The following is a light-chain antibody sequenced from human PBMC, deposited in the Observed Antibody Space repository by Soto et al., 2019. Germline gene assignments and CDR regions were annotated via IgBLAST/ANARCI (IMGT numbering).Light chain of an antibody. Sequence: DIQMTQSPSSLSASVGDRVTISCRASQSISTYLNWYQQKPGTTPRLLIYRASSVKSGVPPRFNGTGSGRDFTLTISSLRPEDIATYFCQQSYSSPPWTFGQGTKVEVK. CDR2: RAS. CDR3: QQSYSSPPWT. CDR1: QSISTY. J-gene: IGKJ1*01. V-gene: IGKV1-39*01.